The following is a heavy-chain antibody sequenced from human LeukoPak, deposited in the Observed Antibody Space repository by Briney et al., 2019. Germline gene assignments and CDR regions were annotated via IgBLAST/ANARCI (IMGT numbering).Heavy chain of an antibody. V-gene: IGHV3-66*02. CDR2: IYGDGST. CDR1: GFTVSNHY. J-gene: IGHJ5*02. D-gene: IGHD3-10*01. CDR3: ARDRAGTQAWVEFDP. Sequence: GGSLRLSCAASGFTVSNHYMSWVRQAPGRGLEWVSLIYGDGSTHYADSVKGRFTISRDNSKNTVYLQMNSLRVEDTAVYYCARDRAGTQAWVEFDPWGQGTLVTVSS.